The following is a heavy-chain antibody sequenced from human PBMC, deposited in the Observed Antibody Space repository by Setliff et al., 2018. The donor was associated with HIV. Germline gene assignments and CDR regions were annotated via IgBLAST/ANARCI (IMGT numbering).Heavy chain of an antibody. J-gene: IGHJ4*02. D-gene: IGHD6-13*01. CDR3: AGSNPGITAGLLAY. V-gene: IGHV4-61*02. Sequence: SETLSLTCTVSGGSIRSGSYYWSWIRQPAGKGLEWIGRMYTNGNTNYNPSLKSQVTIAVDTSKNQFSLKLTSVTAADTAVYYCAGSNPGITAGLLAYWGPGTLVTVSS. CDR2: MYTNGNT. CDR1: GGSIRSGSYY.